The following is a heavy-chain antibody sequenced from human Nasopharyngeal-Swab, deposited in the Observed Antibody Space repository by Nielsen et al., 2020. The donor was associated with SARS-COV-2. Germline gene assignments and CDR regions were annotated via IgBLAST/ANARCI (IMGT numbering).Heavy chain of an antibody. CDR1: GFTFSSYS. CDR3: ARDIGDGYNLLYYFDY. J-gene: IGHJ4*02. CDR2: ISSSSSYI. D-gene: IGHD5-24*01. V-gene: IGHV3-21*01. Sequence: GGSLRLSCAASGFTFSSYSMNWVRQAPGKGLEWVSSISSSSSYIYYADSVKGRFTISRDNAKNSLYLQMNSLRAEDTALYYCARDIGDGYNLLYYFDYWGPGTLVTVSS.